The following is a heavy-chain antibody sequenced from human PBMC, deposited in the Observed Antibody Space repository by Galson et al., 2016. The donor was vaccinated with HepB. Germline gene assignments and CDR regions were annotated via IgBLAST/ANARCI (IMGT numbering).Heavy chain of an antibody. CDR2: IWYDGSNK. V-gene: IGHV3-33*01. Sequence: SMRLSCAASGFIFSTYGMHWVRQAPGKGLEWVALIWYDGSNKHYADSLKGRFTISRDNSTSTLYLQMNSLRAEDTAVYYWAREGHIAAPVLDIRGQGTLVTVSS. CDR1: GFIFSTYG. J-gene: IGHJ3*02. D-gene: IGHD6-13*01. CDR3: AREGHIAAPVLDI.